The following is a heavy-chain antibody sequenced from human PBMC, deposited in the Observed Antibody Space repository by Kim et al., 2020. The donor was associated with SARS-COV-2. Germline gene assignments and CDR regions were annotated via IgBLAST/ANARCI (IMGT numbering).Heavy chain of an antibody. J-gene: IGHJ6*03. Sequence: GGSLRLSCAASGFTFSSYAMSWVRQAPGKGLEWVSAISGSGGSTYYADSVKGRFTISRDKSKNTLYLQMNSLRAEDTAVYYCANGDYYGSGSSYYYYYMDVWGKGTTVTVSS. V-gene: IGHV3-23*01. CDR2: ISGSGGST. CDR1: GFTFSSYA. D-gene: IGHD3-10*01. CDR3: ANGDYYGSGSSYYYYYMDV.